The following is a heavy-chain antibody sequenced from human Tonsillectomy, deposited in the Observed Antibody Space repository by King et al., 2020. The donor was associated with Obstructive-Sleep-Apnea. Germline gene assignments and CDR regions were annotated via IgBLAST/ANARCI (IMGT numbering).Heavy chain of an antibody. Sequence: EVQLVESGGGLVQPGGSLRLSCAASGFTFSSYWMSWVRQAPGKGLEWVANIKQDGSEKYYVDSVKGRFTISRDNAKNSLYLQMNSLRAEDTAVYYCARERRQWLKYYFDYSGQGTLVTVSS. D-gene: IGHD6-19*01. CDR1: GFTFSSYW. V-gene: IGHV3-7*03. CDR2: IKQDGSEK. J-gene: IGHJ4*02. CDR3: ARERRQWLKYYFDY.